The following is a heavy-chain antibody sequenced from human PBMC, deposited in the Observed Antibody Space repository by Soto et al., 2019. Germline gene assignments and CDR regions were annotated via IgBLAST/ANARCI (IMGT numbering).Heavy chain of an antibody. D-gene: IGHD3-10*01. Sequence: EVQLLESGGGLVQPGGSLRLSCAASGFTFSSYAMSWVRQAPGKGLEWVSAISGSGGSTYYADSVKGRFTISRDNSKNTLYLQMNSLRAEDTAVYYCAKNPSVWFGESRKHWFDPWGQGTLVTVSS. CDR2: ISGSGGST. CDR1: GFTFSSYA. J-gene: IGHJ5*02. CDR3: AKNPSVWFGESRKHWFDP. V-gene: IGHV3-23*01.